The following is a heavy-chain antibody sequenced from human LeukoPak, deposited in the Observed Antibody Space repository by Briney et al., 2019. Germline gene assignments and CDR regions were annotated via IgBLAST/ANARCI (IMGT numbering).Heavy chain of an antibody. D-gene: IGHD3-22*01. CDR3: ARASTPSRYYDSSGYALITPNFNY. CDR1: GGSISSYY. CDR2: IHYSGST. Sequence: SETLSLTCIVSGGSISSYYWSWLRQPPGKGLEWIGYIHYSGSTNYNPSLKSRVTISVDTSKNQFSLKLSSVTAADTAVYYCARASTPSRYYDSSGYALITPNFNYWGQGTLVTVSS. J-gene: IGHJ4*02. V-gene: IGHV4-59*01.